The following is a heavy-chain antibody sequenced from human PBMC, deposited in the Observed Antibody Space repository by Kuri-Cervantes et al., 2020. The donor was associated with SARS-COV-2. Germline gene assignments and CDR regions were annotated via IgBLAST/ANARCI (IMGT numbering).Heavy chain of an antibody. V-gene: IGHV1-2*02. CDR2: INPNSGGT. D-gene: IGHD3-22*01. J-gene: IGHJ4*02. CDR3: ARDELSGYYYDSSGPFDY. Sequence: ASVKVSCKASGYTFTGYYMHWVRQAPGQGLEWMGWINPNSGGTNYAQKFQGRVTMTRDTSISTAYMELSRLRSDDTAVYYCARDELSGYYYDSSGPFDYWGQGTLVTVSS. CDR1: GYTFTGYY.